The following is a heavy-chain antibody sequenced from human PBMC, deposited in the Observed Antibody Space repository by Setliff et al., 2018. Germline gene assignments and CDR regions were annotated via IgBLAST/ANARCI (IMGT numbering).Heavy chain of an antibody. V-gene: IGHV4-61*02. D-gene: IGHD1-1*01. CDR1: GDSISSGSYY. CDR3: ARTTGSTHNWFDP. CDR2: IHTSRIT. Sequence: PSETLSLTCTVSGDSISSGSYYWSWNRKPAGKGLEWIGRIHTSRITNYNPSLKSPVTISVDTTKIQFSLKVSSVTAADTAVYYCARTTGSTHNWFDPWGQGTLVTVSS. J-gene: IGHJ5*02.